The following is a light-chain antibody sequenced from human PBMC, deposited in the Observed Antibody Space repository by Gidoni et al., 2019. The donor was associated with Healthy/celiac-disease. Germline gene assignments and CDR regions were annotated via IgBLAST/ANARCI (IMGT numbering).Light chain of an antibody. J-gene: IGKJ4*01. Sequence: EIVLTHPQATLSLSPGERATLSCRASQSVSSYLAWYQQKPGQAPRLLIYDASNRATGIPARFSGSGSGTDFTLTISSLEPEDFAVYYCQQRSNWPLLTFGGGTKVEIK. CDR3: QQRSNWPLLT. CDR2: DAS. V-gene: IGKV3-11*01. CDR1: QSVSSY.